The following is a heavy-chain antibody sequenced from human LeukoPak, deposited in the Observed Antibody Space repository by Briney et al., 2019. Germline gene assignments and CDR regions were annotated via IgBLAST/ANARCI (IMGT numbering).Heavy chain of an antibody. CDR3: ARSQIVIVEAATGYGFDI. J-gene: IGHJ3*02. CDR1: GDSISSGSYY. Sequence: SETLSLTCTVSGDSISSGSYYWSWIRQPAGKGLEWIGRIYTSGGTDYNPSLESRVTISVDTSKNQVSLKLNSVTAADTAVYYCARSQIVIVEAATGYGFDIWGQGTMVTVSS. V-gene: IGHV4-61*02. CDR2: IYTSGGT. D-gene: IGHD2-15*01.